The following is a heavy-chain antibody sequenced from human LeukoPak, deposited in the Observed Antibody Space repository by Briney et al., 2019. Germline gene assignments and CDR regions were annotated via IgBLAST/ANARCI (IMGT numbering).Heavy chain of an antibody. V-gene: IGHV4-59*07. D-gene: IGHD3-10*01. J-gene: IGHJ4*02. Sequence: SDTLSLICTVSGGSNSSYYWSWIRQPPGKGLEWIGYIYYSGSTNYNPSLKSRVTISVDTSKNQFSLKLSSVTAADTAVYYCARYLDFYGSGSYYSPPFFDYWGQGTLVTVSS. CDR1: GGSNSSYY. CDR2: IYYSGST. CDR3: ARYLDFYGSGSYYSPPFFDY.